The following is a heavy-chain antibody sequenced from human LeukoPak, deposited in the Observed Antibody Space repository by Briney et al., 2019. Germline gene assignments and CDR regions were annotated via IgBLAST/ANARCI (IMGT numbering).Heavy chain of an antibody. CDR3: ARGRSLGIAAGYYYYMDV. CDR1: GGSFSGYY. V-gene: IGHV4-34*01. CDR2: INHSGST. J-gene: IGHJ6*03. Sequence: PSETLSLTCAVYGGSFSGYYWSWIRQPPGKGLEWIGEINHSGSTNYNPSLKSRVTISVDTSKNQFSLKLSSVTAADTAVYYCARGRSLGIAAGYYYYMDVWGKGTTVTVSS. D-gene: IGHD7-27*01.